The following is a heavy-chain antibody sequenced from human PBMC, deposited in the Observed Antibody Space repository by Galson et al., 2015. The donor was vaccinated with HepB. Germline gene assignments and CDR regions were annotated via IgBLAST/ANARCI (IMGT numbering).Heavy chain of an antibody. D-gene: IGHD3-22*01. V-gene: IGHV3-7*01. CDR1: GFTFSSYW. J-gene: IGHJ4*02. CDR3: ARAGYKANGGYSHY. CDR2: INQDGSSK. Sequence: SLRLSCAASGFTFSSYWMNWVRQAPGKGLEWVARINQDGSSKYYVDSVNGRYTISRDNSKNTLYLQVNSLQADDTAVYYCARAGYKANGGYSHYWGQGTLVTVSS.